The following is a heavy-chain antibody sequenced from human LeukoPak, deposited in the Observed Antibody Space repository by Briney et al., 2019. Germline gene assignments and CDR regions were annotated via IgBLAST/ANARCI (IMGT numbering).Heavy chain of an antibody. V-gene: IGHV1-69*05. CDR3: ARVDRYHFYLDV. Sequence: SVKVSCKASGGTFRTYSVTWVRQAPGQGLEWMGGIIPIFGTPNYAQKFQGRVKVTTDDATDTAYMELSSLMSEDTAIYYCARVDRYHFYLDVWGKGTPVTVSS. CDR1: GGTFRTYS. CDR2: IIPIFGTP. J-gene: IGHJ6*03.